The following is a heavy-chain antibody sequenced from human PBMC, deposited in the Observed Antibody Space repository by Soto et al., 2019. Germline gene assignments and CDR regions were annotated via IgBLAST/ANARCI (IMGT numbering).Heavy chain of an antibody. CDR3: ARDGEEGERGTGYDFWSGYYDEANWFDP. D-gene: IGHD3-3*01. V-gene: IGHV3-11*01. CDR2: ISSSGSTI. J-gene: IGHJ5*02. CDR1: GFTFSDYY. Sequence: QVQLVESGGGLVKPGGSLRLSCAASGFTFSDYYMSWIRQAPGKGLEWVSYISSSGSTIYYADSVKGRLTISRDNAKNSLYLQMNSLRAEDTAVYYCARDGEEGERGTGYDFWSGYYDEANWFDPWGQGTLVTVSS.